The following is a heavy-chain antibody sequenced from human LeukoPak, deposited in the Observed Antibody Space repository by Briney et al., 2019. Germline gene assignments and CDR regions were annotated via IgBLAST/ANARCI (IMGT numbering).Heavy chain of an antibody. J-gene: IGHJ6*02. V-gene: IGHV5-51*01. Sequence: GESLQISCKGSGCSFTTYWIVWVRQMPGRGLEWMGIIFPGDSDTRYSPSFQGQVSVSADKSISTAYLQWSGLKASDTAIYYCARFSAYYHGMDVWGQGTTVTVSS. CDR2: IFPGDSDT. CDR1: GCSFTTYW. CDR3: ARFSAYYHGMDV. D-gene: IGHD6-19*01.